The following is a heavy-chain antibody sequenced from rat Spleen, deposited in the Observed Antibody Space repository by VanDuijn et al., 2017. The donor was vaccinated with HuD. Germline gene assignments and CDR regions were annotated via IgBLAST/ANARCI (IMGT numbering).Heavy chain of an antibody. Sequence: EVQLVESGGGLVQPGRSLKLSCAASGFTFSSFPMAWVRQAPKKGLGWVASISYEGSSYYYGDSVKGRFTASRDNAKSTPYMQMDSLRSGDTATYYCTRGGYYRYWGQGVMVTVSS. CDR2: ISYEGSSY. CDR1: GFTFSSFP. V-gene: IGHV5-22*01. D-gene: IGHD1-1*01. J-gene: IGHJ2*01. CDR3: TRGGYYRY.